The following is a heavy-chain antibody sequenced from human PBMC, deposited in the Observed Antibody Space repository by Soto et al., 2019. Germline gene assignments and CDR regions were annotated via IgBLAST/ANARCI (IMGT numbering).Heavy chain of an antibody. J-gene: IGHJ4*02. V-gene: IGHV3-23*01. Sequence: EVQLLESGGGLVQPGGSLRLSCAASGFTFSSYAMRWVRQAPGKGLEWVSAISGSGGSTYYADSVKGRFTISRDNSKNKRYLQMNSLRAEDTAVYYCARRGSGSSYDYWGQGTLVTVSS. CDR2: ISGSGGST. D-gene: IGHD1-26*01. CDR1: GFTFSSYA. CDR3: ARRGSGSSYDY.